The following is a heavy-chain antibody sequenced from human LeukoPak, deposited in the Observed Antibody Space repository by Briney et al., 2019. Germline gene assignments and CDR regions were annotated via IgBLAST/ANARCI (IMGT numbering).Heavy chain of an antibody. Sequence: GGSLRLYGAASGFTFSSYAMHWVRQAPGKGLEWVAVISYDGSNKYYADSVKGRFTISRDNSKNTLYLQMNSLRAEDTAVYYCARDLAARRAFDYWGQGTLVTVSS. D-gene: IGHD6-6*01. J-gene: IGHJ4*02. CDR3: ARDLAARRAFDY. CDR2: ISYDGSNK. CDR1: GFTFSSYA. V-gene: IGHV3-30-3*01.